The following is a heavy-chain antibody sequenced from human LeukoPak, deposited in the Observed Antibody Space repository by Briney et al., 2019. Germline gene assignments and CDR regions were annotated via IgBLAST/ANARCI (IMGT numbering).Heavy chain of an antibody. CDR3: ARSPYYYGSGSYYNPNWFDP. CDR2: ISAYNGNT. D-gene: IGHD3-10*01. CDR1: GYTFTSYG. V-gene: IGHV1-18*01. J-gene: IGHJ5*02. Sequence: ASVKVSCKASGYTFTSYGISWVRQAPGQGLEGMGWISAYNGNTNYAQKLQGRVTMTTDTSTSTAYMELRSLRSDDTAVYYCARSPYYYGSGSYYNPNWFDPWGQGTLVTVSS.